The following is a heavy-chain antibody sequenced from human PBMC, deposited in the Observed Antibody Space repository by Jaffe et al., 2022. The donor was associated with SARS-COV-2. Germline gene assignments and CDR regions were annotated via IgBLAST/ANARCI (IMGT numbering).Heavy chain of an antibody. CDR1: GFTFSSYE. Sequence: EVQLVESGGGLVQPGGSLRLSCAASGFTFSSYEMNWVRQAPGKGLEWVSYISSSGGTTYYADSVKGRFSISRDNTKNSLYLQMNSLRAEDTAVYYCARDSTRSRGYFDYWGQGTLVTVSS. CDR3: ARDSTRSRGYFDY. V-gene: IGHV3-48*03. CDR2: ISSSGGTT. J-gene: IGHJ4*02. D-gene: IGHD3-10*01.